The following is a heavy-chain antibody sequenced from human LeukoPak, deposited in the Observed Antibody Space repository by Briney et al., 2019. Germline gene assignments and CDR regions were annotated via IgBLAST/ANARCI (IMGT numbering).Heavy chain of an antibody. V-gene: IGHV4-4*07. D-gene: IGHD2-2*01. CDR2: IYTSVST. CDR3: AREPVYHHSTLLDAFDI. Sequence: SETLSHTRLCSRGFHLQYLWYSLGQPAGKGLEWIGRIYTSVSTNYNPSLKSRVTISVDKSKNQFSLMLSSVTAADTAVYYCAREPVYHHSTLLDAFDIWGQGTIVTVSS. CDR1: GFHLQYL. J-gene: IGHJ3*02.